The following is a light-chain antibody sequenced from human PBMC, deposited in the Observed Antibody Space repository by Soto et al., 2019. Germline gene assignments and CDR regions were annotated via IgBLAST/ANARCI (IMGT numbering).Light chain of an antibody. Sequence: EIVMTQSPATLSLSPGESATLSCRASQSIASNLAWYQHQPGQAPRFLINGASTRATGITARFRGSGSGTEFTLTISSLQSEDFAVYYCQQYDNWPYTFGQGTKLEIK. V-gene: IGKV3-15*01. CDR1: QSIASN. J-gene: IGKJ2*01. CDR3: QQYDNWPYT. CDR2: GAS.